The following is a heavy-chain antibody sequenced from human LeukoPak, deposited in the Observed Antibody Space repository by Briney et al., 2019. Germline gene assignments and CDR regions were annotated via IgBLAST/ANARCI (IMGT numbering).Heavy chain of an antibody. CDR3: ARGRYYHMDV. J-gene: IGHJ6*02. Sequence: GGSLRLSCAASGFTFSNYWMHWVRQAPGKGLVWVSRINTDGSSTTYADSVKGRFTISRDNAKNTLYLQMNSLRAEDTAVYYCARGRYYHMDVWGQGNPGHRLL. V-gene: IGHV3-74*01. CDR1: GFTFSNYW. CDR2: INTDGSST.